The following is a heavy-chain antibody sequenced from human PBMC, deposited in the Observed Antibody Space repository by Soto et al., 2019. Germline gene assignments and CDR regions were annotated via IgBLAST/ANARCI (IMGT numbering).Heavy chain of an antibody. CDR2: ISCSGGST. CDR1: GFTFSSYA. CDR3: AKDPGSSSRIGNY. Sequence: PGGSLRLSCAASGFTFSSYAMSWVRQAPGKGLEWVSAISCSGGSTYYADSVKGRFTISRDNSKNTLYLQMNSLRAEDTAVYYCAKDPGSSSRIGNYWGQGTLVTVSS. D-gene: IGHD6-13*01. V-gene: IGHV3-23*01. J-gene: IGHJ4*02.